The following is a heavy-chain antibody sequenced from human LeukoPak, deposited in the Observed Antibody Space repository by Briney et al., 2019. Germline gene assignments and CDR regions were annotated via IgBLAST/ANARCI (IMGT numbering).Heavy chain of an antibody. Sequence: GASVKVSCKASGYTLTGYYMHWVRQAPGKGLEWMGWINPNSGGTNYAQKFQGRVTMTRDTSISTAYMELSRLRSDDTAVYYCARDRCSNTSCYNAFDIWGQGTMVTVSS. CDR1: GYTLTGYY. D-gene: IGHD2-2*02. CDR2: INPNSGGT. J-gene: IGHJ3*02. V-gene: IGHV1-2*02. CDR3: ARDRCSNTSCYNAFDI.